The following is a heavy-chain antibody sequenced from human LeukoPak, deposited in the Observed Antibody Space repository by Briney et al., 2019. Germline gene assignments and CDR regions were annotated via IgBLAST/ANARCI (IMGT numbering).Heavy chain of an antibody. Sequence: PGGSLRLSCAASGFTFDTYSMDWVRQAPGKGLEWVSSISSRSTYIYYADSVKGRFTISRDNANNSLHLQMNSLRAEDTAVYYCARDKSGSYDRYMDVWGTGTTVTVS. CDR3: ARDKSGSYDRYMDV. V-gene: IGHV3-21*01. CDR1: GFTFDTYS. CDR2: ISSRSTYI. D-gene: IGHD1-26*01. J-gene: IGHJ6*03.